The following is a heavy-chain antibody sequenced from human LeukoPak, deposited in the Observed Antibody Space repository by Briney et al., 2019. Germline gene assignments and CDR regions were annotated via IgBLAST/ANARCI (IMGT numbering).Heavy chain of an antibody. V-gene: IGHV3-30*01. CDR1: GFTFSSYS. CDR2: ISYDGANI. CDR3: VKDADYDFWTYYYMDV. J-gene: IGHJ6*03. Sequence: PGGSLRLSCAASGFTFSSYSMHWVRQAPGKGLEWVAVISYDGANIKCVDSVKGRFTISRDDSKNALYLQMNSLRAEDTAVYYCVKDADYDFWTYYYMDVWGKGTTVTVSS. D-gene: IGHD3-3*01.